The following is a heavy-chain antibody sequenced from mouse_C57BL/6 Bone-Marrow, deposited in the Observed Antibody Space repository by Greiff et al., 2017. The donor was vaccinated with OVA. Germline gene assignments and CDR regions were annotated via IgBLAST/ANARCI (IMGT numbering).Heavy chain of an antibody. D-gene: IGHD4-1*01. CDR3: ARRGANWGYWYFDV. V-gene: IGHV5-17*01. CDR2: ISSGSSTI. Sequence: EVQVVESGGGLVKPGGSLKLSCAASGFTFSDYGMHWVRQAPEKGLEWVAYISSGSSTIYYADTVKGRFTISRDNAKNTLFLQMTSLRSEDTAMYYCARRGANWGYWYFDVWGTGTTVTVSS. J-gene: IGHJ1*03. CDR1: GFTFSDYG.